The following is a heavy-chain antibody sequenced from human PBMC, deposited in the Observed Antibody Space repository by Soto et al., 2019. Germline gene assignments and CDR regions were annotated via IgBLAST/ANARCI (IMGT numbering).Heavy chain of an antibody. CDR2: LYNTGST. V-gene: IGHV4-59*01. D-gene: IGHD1-26*01. CDR1: GASISRYY. Sequence: PLETLSLTCTVSGASISRYYWSWIRQSPGKGLEWIGYLYNTGSTIYNPSLKSRVTISVDTSKNQFSLKMNSVTAADTALYSCAKFGWGGSYSESHASDIWGQGTMVTVSS. CDR3: AKFGWGGSYSESHASDI. J-gene: IGHJ3*02.